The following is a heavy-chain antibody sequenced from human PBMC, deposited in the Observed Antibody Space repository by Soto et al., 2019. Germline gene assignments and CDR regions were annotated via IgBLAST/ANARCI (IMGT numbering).Heavy chain of an antibody. J-gene: IGHJ6*02. V-gene: IGHV4-59*01. D-gene: IGHD3-3*01. CDR1: GGSISSYY. Sequence: SETLSLTCTVSGGSISSYYWSWIRQPPGKGLEWIGYIYYSGSTNYNPSLKSRVTISVDTSKNQFSLKLSSVTAADTAVYYCARNIISPDYDFWSGYPRKVSFVGMDVWGQGTTVTVSS. CDR2: IYYSGST. CDR3: ARNIISPDYDFWSGYPRKVSFVGMDV.